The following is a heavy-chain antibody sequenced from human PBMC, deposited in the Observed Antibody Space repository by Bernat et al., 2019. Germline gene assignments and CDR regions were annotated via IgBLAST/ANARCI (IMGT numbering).Heavy chain of an antibody. J-gene: IGHJ3*02. D-gene: IGHD5-12*01. CDR1: GFIFSSYG. V-gene: IGHV3-33*01. CDR2: IWYDGSNK. CDR3: ARRGQWLRFLGAFDI. Sequence: QVQLVESGGGVVQPGRSLRLSCAASGFIFSSYGMHWVRQAPGKGLEWVAVIWYDGSNKYYADSVKGRFTISRDNSKNTLYLQMNSLRAEDTAVYYCARRGQWLRFLGAFDIWGQGTMVTVSS.